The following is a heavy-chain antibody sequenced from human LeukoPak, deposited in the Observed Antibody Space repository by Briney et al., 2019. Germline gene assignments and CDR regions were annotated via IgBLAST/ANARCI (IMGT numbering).Heavy chain of an antibody. V-gene: IGHV3-21*01. CDR3: ANGHCSGGSCYFRY. CDR2: ISSSSSYI. Sequence: PGGSLRLSCAASEFTFVTYAMNWFRQPQGKGLDWFPSISSSSSYIYYADSVKGRFTISRDNAKNSLYLQMNSLRAEDTAVYYCANGHCSGGSCYFRYWGQGTLVTVSS. CDR1: EFTFVTYA. D-gene: IGHD2-15*01. J-gene: IGHJ4*02.